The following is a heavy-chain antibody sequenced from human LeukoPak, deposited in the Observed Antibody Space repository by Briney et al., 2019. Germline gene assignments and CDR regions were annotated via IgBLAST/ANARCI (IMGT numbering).Heavy chain of an antibody. CDR2: IYYSGST. Sequence: SETLSLTCTVSGGSISSSSYYWGWIRQPLGKGLEWIVYIYYSGSTSYNPSLKSRVIILVDTSKNQFSLKLSSVTAADTAVYYCARHERDASLDHALDIWGQGTMVTVSS. J-gene: IGHJ3*02. V-gene: IGHV4-61*05. CDR3: ARHERDASLDHALDI. D-gene: IGHD5-24*01. CDR1: GGSISSSSYY.